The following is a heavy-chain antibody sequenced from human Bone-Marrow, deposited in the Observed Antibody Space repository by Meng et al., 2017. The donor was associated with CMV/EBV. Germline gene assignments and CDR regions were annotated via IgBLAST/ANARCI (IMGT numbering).Heavy chain of an antibody. CDR3: AREFRLELYHPDAFDI. CDR2: IIPIFGTA. J-gene: IGHJ3*02. V-gene: IGHV1-69*05. Sequence: SVKVSCKASGGTFSSYAISWVRQAPGQGLEWMGGIIPIFGTANYAQKFQGRVTITTDESTSTAYMELSSLGSEDTAVYYCAREFRLELYHPDAFDIWGQGTMVTASS. D-gene: IGHD1-26*01. CDR1: GGTFSSYA.